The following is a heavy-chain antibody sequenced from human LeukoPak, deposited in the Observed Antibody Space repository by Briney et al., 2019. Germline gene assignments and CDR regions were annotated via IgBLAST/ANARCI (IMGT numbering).Heavy chain of an antibody. CDR1: GFTFSSYA. V-gene: IGHV3-23*01. CDR3: ARNRAAAGDWLDP. D-gene: IGHD6-13*01. CDR2: ISGSGGST. Sequence: GGSLRLSCAASGFTFSSYAMSWVRQAPGKGLEWVSAISGSGGSTYYADSVKGRFTISRDNSKNTLYLQMNSLTTEDTSLYYCARNRAAAGDWLDPWGQGTLVIVSS. J-gene: IGHJ5*02.